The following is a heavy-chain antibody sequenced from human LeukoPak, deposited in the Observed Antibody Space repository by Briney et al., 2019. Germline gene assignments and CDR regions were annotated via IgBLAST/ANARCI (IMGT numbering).Heavy chain of an antibody. Sequence: GGSLRLSCAASGFTFSGYSMNWVRQAPGKGLEWVSSISSSSSYIYYADSVKGRFTISRDNAKNSLYLQMNSLRAEDTAVYYCARDRISYYYGMDVWGQGTTVTVSS. J-gene: IGHJ6*02. CDR1: GFTFSGYS. D-gene: IGHD3-3*02. CDR2: ISSSSSYI. V-gene: IGHV3-21*01. CDR3: ARDRISYYYGMDV.